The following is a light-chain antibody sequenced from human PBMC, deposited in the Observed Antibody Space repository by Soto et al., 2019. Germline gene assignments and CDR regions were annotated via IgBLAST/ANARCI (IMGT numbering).Light chain of an antibody. CDR1: QSISAW. V-gene: IGKV1-5*03. CDR3: QQYDGYSTWT. CDR2: KAS. Sequence: DIQMTQSPSTLSASVGDSVSINCRASQSISAWLAWYQQKPGKAPRLLIYKASTLEIGVPSRFSGSGSGTEFTLTISSLQPEDFATYYCQQYDGYSTWTFGQGTKVDIK. J-gene: IGKJ1*01.